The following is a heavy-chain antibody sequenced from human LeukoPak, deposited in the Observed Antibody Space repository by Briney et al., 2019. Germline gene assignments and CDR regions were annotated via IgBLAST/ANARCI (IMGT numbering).Heavy chain of an antibody. D-gene: IGHD6-19*01. V-gene: IGHV1-46*01. J-gene: IGHJ1*01. CDR2: INPSGGST. Sequence: ASVKVSCKASGYTFTSYYMHWVRQAPGQGLEWMGIINPSGGSTSYAQKLQGRVTMTRDTSTSTVYMELSSLRSEDTAVYYCARLYSSGWSAEYFQHWGQGTLVTVSS. CDR3: ARLYSSGWSAEYFQH. CDR1: GYTFTSYY.